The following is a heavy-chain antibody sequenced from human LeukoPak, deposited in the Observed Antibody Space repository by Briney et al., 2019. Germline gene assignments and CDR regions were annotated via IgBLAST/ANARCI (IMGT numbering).Heavy chain of an antibody. CDR2: ISSSSSYI. D-gene: IGHD3-3*01. J-gene: IGHJ4*02. CDR3: ARHYYDFWSGTEGGY. V-gene: IGHV3-21*01. Sequence: GGSLRLSCAASGFTFSSYSKNWVRQAPGKGLEWVSSISSSSSYIYYADSVKGRFTISRDNAKNSLYLQMNSLRAEDTAVYYCARHYYDFWSGTEGGYWGQGTLVTVSS. CDR1: GFTFSSYS.